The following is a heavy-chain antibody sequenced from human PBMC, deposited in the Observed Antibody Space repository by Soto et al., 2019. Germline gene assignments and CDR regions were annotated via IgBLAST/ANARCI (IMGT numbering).Heavy chain of an antibody. D-gene: IGHD3-10*01. CDR3: AKDGPLGELMAD. CDR1: GFTFSSYA. V-gene: IGHV3-23*01. J-gene: IGHJ4*02. Sequence: EVQLLESGGGLVQPGGSLRLSCAASGFTFSSYAMNWVRQGPGKGLEWVSTISSRVDYTYYGDSVKGRFTISRDNSKNTLYLQMNSLRAEDTAVYYCAKDGPLGELMADWGQGTLVTVSS. CDR2: ISSRVDYT.